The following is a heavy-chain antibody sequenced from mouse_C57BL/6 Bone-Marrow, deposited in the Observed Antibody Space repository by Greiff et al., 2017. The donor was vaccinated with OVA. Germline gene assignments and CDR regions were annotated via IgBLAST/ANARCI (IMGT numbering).Heavy chain of an antibody. CDR2: IYPGSGST. CDR3: ARSITTVDAY. V-gene: IGHV1-55*01. CDR1: GYTFTRYW. D-gene: IGHD1-1*01. J-gene: IGHJ3*01. Sequence: QVQLQQSGAELVKPGASVKMSCKASGYTFTRYWITWVKQRPGQGLEWIGDIYPGSGSTNYNEKFKSKATLTVDTSSSTAYMQLSSLTSEDSAVYYCARSITTVDAYWGQGTLVTVSA.